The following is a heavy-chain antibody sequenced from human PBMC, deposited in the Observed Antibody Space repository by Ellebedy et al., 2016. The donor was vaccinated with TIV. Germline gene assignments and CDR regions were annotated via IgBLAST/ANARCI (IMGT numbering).Heavy chain of an antibody. V-gene: IGHV4-30-4*01. CDR3: ARDRMSSDFDL. D-gene: IGHD5/OR15-5a*01. J-gene: IGHJ2*01. CDR1: GGSISSGDYY. Sequence: MPSETLSLTCTVSGGSISSGDYYWSWIRQPPGKGLEWIGYIYYSGSTYYNPSLKSRVTISVDTSKNQFSLKLSSVTAADTAVDYCARDRMSSDFDLWGRGTLVTVSS. CDR2: IYYSGST.